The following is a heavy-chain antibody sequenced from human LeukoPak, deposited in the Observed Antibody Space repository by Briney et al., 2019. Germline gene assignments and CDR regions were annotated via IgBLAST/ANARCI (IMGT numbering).Heavy chain of an antibody. V-gene: IGHV4-4*02. D-gene: IGHD3-9*01. CDR1: GCSSSSSNW. CDR3: ARVDYDILTGLDY. J-gene: IGHJ4*02. CDR2: IYHSGST. Sequence: PSETLSLTCAVSGCSSSSSNWWSWVRQPPGKGLEWIGEIYHSGSTNYNPSLKSRVTISVDKSKNQFSLKLSSVTAADTAVYYCARVDYDILTGLDYWGQGTLVTVSS.